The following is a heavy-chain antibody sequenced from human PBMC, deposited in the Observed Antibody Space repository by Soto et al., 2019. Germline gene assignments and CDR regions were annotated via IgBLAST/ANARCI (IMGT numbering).Heavy chain of an antibody. Sequence: GGSLRLSCAASGFTFSSYSMNWVRQAPGKGLEWVSSISSSSSYIYYADSVKGRFIFSRDNAKNSLYLQMNSLRAEDTAVYYCARVREYDSSGYYYDYWGQGTLVTVSS. V-gene: IGHV3-21*01. J-gene: IGHJ4*02. CDR2: ISSSSSYI. CDR3: ARVREYDSSGYYYDY. D-gene: IGHD3-22*01. CDR1: GFTFSSYS.